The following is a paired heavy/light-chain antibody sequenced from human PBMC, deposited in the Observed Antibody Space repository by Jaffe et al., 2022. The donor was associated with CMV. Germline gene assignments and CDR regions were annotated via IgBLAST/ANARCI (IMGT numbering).Light chain of an antibody. Sequence: EIVLTQSPGTLSLSPGERATLSCRASQSVSSSYLAWYQQKPGQAPRLLIYGASSRATGIPDRFSGSGSGTDFTLTISRLEPEDFAVYYCQQYGSSSITFGQGTRLEIK. V-gene: IGKV3-20*01. J-gene: IGKJ5*01. CDR2: GAS. CDR3: QQYGSSSIT. CDR1: QSVSSSY.
Heavy chain of an antibody. CDR2: ISSSSSYT. V-gene: IGHV3-11*06. CDR3: ARNGLVRDAFDI. J-gene: IGHJ3*02. D-gene: IGHD6-19*01. CDR1: GFTFSDYY. Sequence: QVQLVESGGGLVKPGGSLRLSCAASGFTFSDYYMSWIRQAPGKGLEWVSYISSSSSYTNYADSVKGRFTISRDNAKNSLYLQMNSLRAEDTAVYYCARNGLVRDAFDIWGQGTMVTVSS.